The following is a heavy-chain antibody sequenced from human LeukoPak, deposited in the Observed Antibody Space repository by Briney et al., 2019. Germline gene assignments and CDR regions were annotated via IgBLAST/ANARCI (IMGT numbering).Heavy chain of an antibody. CDR2: IERGGST. J-gene: IGHJ5*02. D-gene: IGHD6-13*01. Sequence: SETLSLTCGVYGGSFSDHFWTWIRQPPGKGLEWIGEIERGGSTVYSPTLKSRVTMSLDTSKIQFSLRLTSVTAADTAVYFCARGGLAGSSWSWFDPWGQGTLVTVSS. CDR1: GGSFSDHF. CDR3: ARGGLAGSSWSWFDP. V-gene: IGHV4-34*01.